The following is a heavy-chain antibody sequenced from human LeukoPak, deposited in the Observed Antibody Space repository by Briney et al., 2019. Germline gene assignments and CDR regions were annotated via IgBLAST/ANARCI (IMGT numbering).Heavy chain of an antibody. J-gene: IGHJ5*02. CDR1: GYTFTSYG. V-gene: IGHV1-18*01. Sequence: ASVKAFCKASGYTFTSYGISLVRQDPGQGLEWMGWISAYNGNTNYAQKLQGRVTMTTDTSTRTAYMELRRLRSDDTAVYYCARDLTSYGSGSYYANRFDPWGQGTLVTVSS. CDR2: ISAYNGNT. D-gene: IGHD3-10*01. CDR3: ARDLTSYGSGSYYANRFDP.